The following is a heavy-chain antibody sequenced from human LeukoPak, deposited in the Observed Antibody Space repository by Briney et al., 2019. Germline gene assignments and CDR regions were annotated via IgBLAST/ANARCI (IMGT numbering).Heavy chain of an antibody. CDR3: ARGAVLRYFDWQYYFDY. CDR2: IIPIFGTT. Sequence: SVKVSCKASGGTFSSYAISWVRQAPRQGLEWMGGIIPIFGTTNYAQKFQGRVTITAGESKSTAYMELSSLRSEDTAVYYCARGAVLRYFDWQYYFDYWGQGTLVTVSS. V-gene: IGHV1-69*13. D-gene: IGHD3-9*01. J-gene: IGHJ4*02. CDR1: GGTFSSYA.